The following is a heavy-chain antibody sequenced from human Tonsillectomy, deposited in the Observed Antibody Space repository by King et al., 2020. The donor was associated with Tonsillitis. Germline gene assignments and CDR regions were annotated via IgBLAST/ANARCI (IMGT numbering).Heavy chain of an antibody. CDR2: ISAYNGNT. V-gene: IGHV1-18*01. J-gene: IGHJ5*02. CDR3: ARGMYYYYSSGYYYGHNCCDH. CDR1: GYTFTSYG. D-gene: IGHD3-22*01. Sequence: QLVQSGAEVKKPGASVKVSCKASGYTFTSYGISWVRQAPEQGLEWMGWISAYNGNTNYAQKLQGRVTMTTDTSTSTAYMELRSLRSDDTSVYNCARGMYYYYSSGYYYGHNCCDHWGQGTLVTVSS.